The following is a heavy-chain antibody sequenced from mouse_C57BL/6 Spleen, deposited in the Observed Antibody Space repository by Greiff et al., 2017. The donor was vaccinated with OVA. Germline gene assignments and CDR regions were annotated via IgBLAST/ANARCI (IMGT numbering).Heavy chain of an antibody. CDR2: ISDGGSYT. V-gene: IGHV5-4*01. J-gene: IGHJ3*01. Sequence: EVQRVESGGGLVKPGGSLKLSCAASGFTFSSYAMSWVRQTPEKRLEWVATISDGGSYTYYPDNVKGRFTISRDNAKNNLYLQMSHLKSEDTAMYYCARDLAYYSKSWFAYWGQGTLVTVSA. CDR3: ARDLAYYSKSWFAY. D-gene: IGHD2-5*01. CDR1: GFTFSSYA.